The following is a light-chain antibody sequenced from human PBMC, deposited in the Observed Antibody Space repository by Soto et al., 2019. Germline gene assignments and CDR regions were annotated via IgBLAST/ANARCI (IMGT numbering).Light chain of an antibody. Sequence: QSVLTQPASVSGSPGQSITISCTGTSSDVGGSTYVSWYQQHPGRAPQLMIYEVNNRPSGVSDRFSGSKSGNTASLTISGLQAEDEADYYCSSYTSSSTPYVFGTGTKVTVL. J-gene: IGLJ1*01. CDR2: EVN. V-gene: IGLV2-14*01. CDR1: SSDVGGSTY. CDR3: SSYTSSSTPYV.